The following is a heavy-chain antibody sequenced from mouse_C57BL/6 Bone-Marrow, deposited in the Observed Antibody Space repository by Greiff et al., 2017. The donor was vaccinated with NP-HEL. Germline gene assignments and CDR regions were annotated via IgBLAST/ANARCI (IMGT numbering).Heavy chain of an antibody. J-gene: IGHJ2*01. D-gene: IGHD1-1*01. Sequence: EVQRVESGGGLVKPGGSLKLSCAASGFTFSSYAMSWVRQTPEKRLEWVATISDGGSYTSYPDNAKNNLYLQMSHLNSEDTSVYYGARVDYYGSSYDYWGQGTTLTVSS. CDR2: ISDGGSYT. CDR1: GFTFSSYA. CDR3: ARVDYYGSSYDY. V-gene: IGHV5-4*01.